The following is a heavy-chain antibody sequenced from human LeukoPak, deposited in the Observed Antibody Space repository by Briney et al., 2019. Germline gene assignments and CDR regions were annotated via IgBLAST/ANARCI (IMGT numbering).Heavy chain of an antibody. CDR2: ISGSGGST. V-gene: IGHV3-23*01. Sequence: PGGSLRLSCAASGFTFSSYGMSWVRQGPGKGLEWVSAISGSGGSTYYADSVKGRFTISRDNSKNTLYLQVNSLRAEDTAVYYCAKGKTHVRYFDWLAPSPLDYWGQGTLVTVSS. J-gene: IGHJ4*02. CDR3: AKGKTHVRYFDWLAPSPLDY. D-gene: IGHD3-9*01. CDR1: GFTFSSYG.